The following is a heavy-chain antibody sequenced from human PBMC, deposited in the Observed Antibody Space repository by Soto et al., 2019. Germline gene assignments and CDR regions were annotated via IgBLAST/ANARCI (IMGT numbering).Heavy chain of an antibody. D-gene: IGHD2-8*01. J-gene: IGHJ4*02. V-gene: IGHV4-39*02. CDR3: ARDYCTNGVCYELGDYGDYHLFDY. Sequence: SETLSLTCTVSGGSISSSSYYWGWIRQPPGKGLEWIGSIYYSGSTYYNPSLKSRVTISVDTSKNQFSLKLSSVTAADTAVYYCARDYCTNGVCYELGDYGDYHLFDYWGQGTLVTVSS. CDR1: GGSISSSSYY. CDR2: IYYSGST.